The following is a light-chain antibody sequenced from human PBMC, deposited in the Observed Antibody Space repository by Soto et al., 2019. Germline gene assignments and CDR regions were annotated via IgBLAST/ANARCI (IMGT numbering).Light chain of an antibody. Sequence: AIQMTQSPSSLSASVGDRVTITCRASQDIRTELGWYQQKPGKAPNLLIYATSSLQSGVPSRFSGSGSGTDFTLTISSLQPEDFATYYCLQDYNYPRTFGQETKVEIK. J-gene: IGKJ1*01. V-gene: IGKV1-6*01. CDR3: LQDYNYPRT. CDR1: QDIRTE. CDR2: ATS.